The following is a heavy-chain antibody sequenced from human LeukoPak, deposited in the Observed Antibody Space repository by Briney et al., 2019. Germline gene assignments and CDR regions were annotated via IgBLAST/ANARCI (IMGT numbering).Heavy chain of an antibody. J-gene: IGHJ4*02. CDR3: AKVWLVRPDFDY. Sequence: PGGSLRLSCAASGFTFSSYGMHWVREAPGKGLEWEAVISYDGSNKYYADSVNGRFTTSRDNSKNTLYLQMNSLRAKDTAVYYCAKVWLVRPDFDYWRQGTLVTVSS. CDR1: GFTFSSYG. CDR2: ISYDGSNK. V-gene: IGHV3-30*18. D-gene: IGHD6-19*01.